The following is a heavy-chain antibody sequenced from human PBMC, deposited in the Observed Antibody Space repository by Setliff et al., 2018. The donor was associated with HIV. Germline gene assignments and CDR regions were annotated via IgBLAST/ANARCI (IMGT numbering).Heavy chain of an antibody. Sequence: SETLSLTCTVSGGSISGHYWSWIRQPPGKELEWIASMVYTGGTDYNPSLKSRVSVSMDTSKNQFSLKLHSVTAADTAIYHCAKGGASSHWLGPWGQGTLVTVSS. D-gene: IGHD3-16*01. CDR2: MVYTGGT. V-gene: IGHV4-59*11. CDR3: AKGGASSHWLGP. J-gene: IGHJ5*02. CDR1: GGSISGHY.